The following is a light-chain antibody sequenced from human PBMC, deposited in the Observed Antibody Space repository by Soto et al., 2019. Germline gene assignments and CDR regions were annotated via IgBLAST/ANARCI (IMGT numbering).Light chain of an antibody. CDR2: DAS. CDR3: QQRSNWPYLT. Sequence: EIVLTQSPDTLSLSPGERATLSCRASQSVSGYLGWYQQKPGQAPRLLIYDASNRAYGVPARFRVSGAGTNVTLTIASLEPDDFAVYYCQQRSNWPYLTFGGGTRV. V-gene: IGKV3-11*01. J-gene: IGKJ4*01. CDR1: QSVSGY.